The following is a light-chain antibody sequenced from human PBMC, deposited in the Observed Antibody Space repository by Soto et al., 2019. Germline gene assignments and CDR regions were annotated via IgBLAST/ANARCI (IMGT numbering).Light chain of an antibody. V-gene: IGLV2-14*01. CDR1: SSDVGGYNY. Sequence: QSVLTQPASVPGSPGQSITISCTGTSSDVGGYNYVSWYQQHPGKAPKFMIYEVSNRPSGVSNRLSGSKSGNTASLTISGLQAEDEADYYCSSYTSSSTLYAFGTETKLNVL. CDR3: SSYTSSSTLYA. J-gene: IGLJ1*01. CDR2: EVS.